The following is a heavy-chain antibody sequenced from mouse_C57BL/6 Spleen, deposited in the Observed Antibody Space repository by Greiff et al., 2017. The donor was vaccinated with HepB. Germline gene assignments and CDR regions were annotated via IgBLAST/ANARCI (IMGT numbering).Heavy chain of an antibody. CDR2: IYPGDGDT. CDR3: AGFGGLEYYYAMDY. Sequence: QVQLQHSGPELVKPGASVKISCTASGYAFSSSWMNWVKQRPGKGLEWIGRIYPGDGDTNYNGKFKGKATLTADKSSSTAYMQLSSLTSEDSAVYFCAGFGGLEYYYAMDYWGQGTSVTVSS. V-gene: IGHV1-82*01. J-gene: IGHJ4*01. D-gene: IGHD2-4*01. CDR1: GYAFSSSW.